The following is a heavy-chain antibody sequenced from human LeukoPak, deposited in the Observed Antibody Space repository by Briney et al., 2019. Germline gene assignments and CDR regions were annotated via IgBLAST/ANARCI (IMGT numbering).Heavy chain of an antibody. CDR1: GRSISGYY. CDR3: ARLASSGWSHCDY. Sequence: PSETLSLTCTVSGRSISGYYWSCIRQPPGKGPEWIGYIYYSGSTNYNPSLKSRVTISVDTSKNQFSLKMNSVTAADTAVYYCARLASSGWSHCDYWGQGTLVTVSS. J-gene: IGHJ4*02. V-gene: IGHV4-59*08. D-gene: IGHD6-19*01. CDR2: IYYSGST.